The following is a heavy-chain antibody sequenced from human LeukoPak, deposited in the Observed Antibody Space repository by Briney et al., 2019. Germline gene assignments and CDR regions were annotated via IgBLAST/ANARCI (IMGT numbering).Heavy chain of an antibody. CDR1: GYTFTSYG. D-gene: IGHD3-10*01. CDR2: ISAYNGNT. Sequence: ASVKVSCKASGYTFTSYGISWVRQAPGQGLEWMGWISAYNGNTNYAQKLQGRVTMTTDTSTSTAYMELRSLRSDDTAVYYCARDFTLRPDYYGSGSSLDYWGQGTLVTVSS. V-gene: IGHV1-18*01. J-gene: IGHJ4*02. CDR3: ARDFTLRPDYYGSGSSLDY.